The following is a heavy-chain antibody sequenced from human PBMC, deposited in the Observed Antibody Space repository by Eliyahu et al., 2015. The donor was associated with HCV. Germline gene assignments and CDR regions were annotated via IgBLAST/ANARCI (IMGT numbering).Heavy chain of an antibody. J-gene: IGHJ5*02. CDR2: VSYDGGNK. Sequence: QVQLVESGGGVVQPGXSLRLSCVASGFSFSSYGIHWVRQAPGKGLEWVAVVSYDGGNKYYGDSVKGRFTVSRDHSKNTVYLQMNSLRPEDTGVYYCAKGVAALASDNWLDPWGQGTLVTVSS. CDR1: GFSFSSYG. D-gene: IGHD6-6*01. CDR3: AKGVAALASDNWLDP. V-gene: IGHV3-30*18.